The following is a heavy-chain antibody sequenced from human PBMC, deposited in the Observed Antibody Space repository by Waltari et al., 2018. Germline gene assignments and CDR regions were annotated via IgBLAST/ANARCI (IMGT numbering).Heavy chain of an antibody. CDR3: ARVYGGPTLYYFDY. D-gene: IGHD4-17*01. CDR1: GGSISSYS. V-gene: IGHV4-59*01. CDR2: IYYSGST. J-gene: IGHJ4*02. Sequence: QVQLQESGPGLVKPSETLSLPCTVSGGSISSYSWSWIRPPPGKGLEWIGYIYYSGSTNYNPSLKSRVTISVDTSKNQFSLKLSSVTAADTAVYYCARVYGGPTLYYFDYWGQGTLVTVSS.